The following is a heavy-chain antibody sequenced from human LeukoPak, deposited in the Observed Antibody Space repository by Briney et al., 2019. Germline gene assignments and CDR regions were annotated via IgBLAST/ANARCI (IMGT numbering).Heavy chain of an antibody. D-gene: IGHD6-13*01. Sequence: GGSLRLSCAASGFTVSSNYMSWVRQAPGKGLEWVSVIYSGGSTYYADSVKGRFTISRDNSKNTLYLQMNSLRAEDTAVYYCARETSLAAAGTVPSYYYYCMDVWGKGTTVTVSS. V-gene: IGHV3-53*01. J-gene: IGHJ6*03. CDR2: IYSGGST. CDR1: GFTVSSNY. CDR3: ARETSLAAAGTVPSYYYYCMDV.